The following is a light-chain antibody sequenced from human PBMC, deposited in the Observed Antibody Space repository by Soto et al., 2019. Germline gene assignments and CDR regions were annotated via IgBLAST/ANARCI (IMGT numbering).Light chain of an antibody. CDR1: NSDVAAYNF. J-gene: IGLJ2*01. V-gene: IGLV2-14*03. CDR2: NVS. Sequence: QSALTQPASVSGSPGQSVTISCTGTNSDVAAYNFVSWYQQHPGTAPKLIIFNVSDRPSGSSDRFSGSKSGNTASLAISGLQAEDEGYYYCSSYTRTNTLVIFGGGTQLTVL. CDR3: SSYTRTNTLVI.